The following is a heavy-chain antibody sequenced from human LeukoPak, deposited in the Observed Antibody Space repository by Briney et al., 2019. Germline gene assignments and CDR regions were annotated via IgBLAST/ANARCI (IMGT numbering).Heavy chain of an antibody. D-gene: IGHD1-1*01. V-gene: IGHV3-21*01. CDR1: GFTFSSFR. CDR2: ISSSATYI. J-gene: IGHJ4*02. CDR3: ARGGTAKTDY. Sequence: GGSLTLSCAASGFTFSSFRFNWLRQAPERGLEWVTAISSSATYIFYADSVKGRFNISRDDAKNAVFLEMHSLRVEDTAVYYCARGGTAKTDYWGQGTLVTVSS.